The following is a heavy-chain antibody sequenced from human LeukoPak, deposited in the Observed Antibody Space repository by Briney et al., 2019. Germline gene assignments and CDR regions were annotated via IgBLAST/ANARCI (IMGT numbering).Heavy chain of an antibody. CDR1: GFTFSSYG. CDR3: ARDRVPYSSSSVPFY. V-gene: IGHV3-30*03. D-gene: IGHD6-6*01. CDR2: ISYDGSNK. J-gene: IGHJ4*02. Sequence: GGSLRLSCAASGFTFSSYGMHWVRQAPGKGLEWVAVISYDGSNKYYADSVKGRFTISRDSSKNTLYLQMNSLRAEDTGVYYCARDRVPYSSSSVPFYWGQGTLVTVSS.